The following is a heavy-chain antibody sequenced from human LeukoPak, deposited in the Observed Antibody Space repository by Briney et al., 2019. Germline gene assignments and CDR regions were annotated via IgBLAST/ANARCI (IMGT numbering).Heavy chain of an antibody. Sequence: SETLSLTCTVSGGSISSYYWSWIRQPPGKGLEWIGYIYYSGSTNYNPSLKSRVTISVDTPKNQFSLKLSSVTAADTAVYYCARHVAPWGGYCSSTSCPLDIWGQGTMVTVSS. D-gene: IGHD2-2*01. V-gene: IGHV4-59*08. CDR3: ARHVAPWGGYCSSTSCPLDI. CDR1: GGSISSYY. CDR2: IYYSGST. J-gene: IGHJ3*02.